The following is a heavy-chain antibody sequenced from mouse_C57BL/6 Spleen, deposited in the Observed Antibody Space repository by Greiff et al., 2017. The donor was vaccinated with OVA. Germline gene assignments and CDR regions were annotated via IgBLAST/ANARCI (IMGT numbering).Heavy chain of an antibody. Sequence: EVKLVESGPELVKPGASVKISCKASGYSFTDYNMNWVKQSNGKSLEWIGVINPNYGTTSYNQKFKGKATLTVDQSSSTAYMQLNSLTSEDSAVYYCASPIGLGRGWGYWGQGTSVTVSS. V-gene: IGHV1-39*01. D-gene: IGHD4-1*01. CDR1: GYSFTDYN. J-gene: IGHJ4*01. CDR3: ASPIGLGRGWGY. CDR2: INPNYGTT.